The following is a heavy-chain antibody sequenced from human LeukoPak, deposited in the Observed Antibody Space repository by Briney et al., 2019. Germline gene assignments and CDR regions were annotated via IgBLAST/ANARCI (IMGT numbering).Heavy chain of an antibody. CDR3: ARAPRFRLVGVPKGPFDP. J-gene: IGHJ5*02. CDR2: ISSSGNTI. CDR1: GFTVSSNY. V-gene: IGHV3-11*01. D-gene: IGHD3-10*01. Sequence: GGSLRLSCAASGFTVSSNYMSWVRQAPGKGLEWVSYISSSGNTIYYADSVKGRFTISRDNAKNSLYLQMNSLRAEDTAVYYCARAPRFRLVGVPKGPFDPWGQGTLVTVSS.